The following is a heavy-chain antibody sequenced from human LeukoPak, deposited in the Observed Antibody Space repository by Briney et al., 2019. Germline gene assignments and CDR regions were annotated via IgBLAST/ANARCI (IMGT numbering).Heavy chain of an antibody. V-gene: IGHV4-59*01. J-gene: IGHJ6*02. D-gene: IGHD1-26*01. CDR1: GGSISSYY. Sequence: KPSETLSLTCTVSGGSISSYYWSWIRQPPGKGLEWIGYIYYSGSTNYNPSLKSRVTISVATSKNQFSLRLSSVTAADTAVYYCARDRSGSYSRYYYYGMDVWGQGTTVTVSS. CDR2: IYYSGST. CDR3: ARDRSGSYSRYYYYGMDV.